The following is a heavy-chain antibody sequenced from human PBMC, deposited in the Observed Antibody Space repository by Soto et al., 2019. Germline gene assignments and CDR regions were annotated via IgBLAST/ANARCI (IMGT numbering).Heavy chain of an antibody. V-gene: IGHV3-7*03. D-gene: IGHD2-8*01. CDR3: ARGSNLDY. Sequence: EVQLVESGGDLVQPGGSLRLSCVASGFTFSPYWMSWVRQAPGRGLQWVATITNDGSEKYYADSVKCRFTISRDNARDSLYLQLTSLRAEDTAIYNCARGSNLDYWGQGTLVAGSS. CDR2: ITNDGSEK. J-gene: IGHJ4*02. CDR1: GFTFSPYW.